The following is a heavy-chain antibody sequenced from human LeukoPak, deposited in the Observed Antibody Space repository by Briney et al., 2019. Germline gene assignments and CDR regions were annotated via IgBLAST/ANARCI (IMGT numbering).Heavy chain of an antibody. CDR2: IYTSGST. CDR1: GGSISSGSYY. Sequence: SETLSLTCTVSGGSISSGSYYWGWLRQPAGTGLEWIGRIYTSGSTNYNPSLKSRVTISVDTSKNQFSLKLSSVTAADTAVYYCARDLRWELPWFDPWGQGTLVTVSS. CDR3: ARDLRWELPWFDP. D-gene: IGHD1-26*01. V-gene: IGHV4-61*02. J-gene: IGHJ5*02.